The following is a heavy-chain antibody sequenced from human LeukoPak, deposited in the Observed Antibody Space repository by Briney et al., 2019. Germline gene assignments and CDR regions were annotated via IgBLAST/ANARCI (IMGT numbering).Heavy chain of an antibody. CDR1: GYTFTSYG. CDR3: ARHRSRMVRGGDWFDP. V-gene: IGHV1-18*01. D-gene: IGHD3-10*01. CDR2: ISAYSGNT. Sequence: TSVKVSCKASGYTFTSYGISWVRQAPGQGLEWMGWISAYSGNTNYAHKLQGRVTMTTDTSTSTAYMELRSLRSDDTAVYYCARHRSRMVRGGDWFDPWGQGTLVTVSS. J-gene: IGHJ5*02.